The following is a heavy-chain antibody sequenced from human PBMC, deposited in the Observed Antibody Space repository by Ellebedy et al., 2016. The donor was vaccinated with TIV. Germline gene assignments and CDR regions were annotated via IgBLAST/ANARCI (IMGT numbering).Heavy chain of an antibody. D-gene: IGHD3-22*01. CDR3: AKGFYDSDPPFDY. J-gene: IGHJ4*02. CDR2: ISGSGGNT. V-gene: IGHV3-23*01. Sequence: GESLKISCAASGFTFSSYAMSWVRQAPGKGLEWVSGISGSGGNTYYADSVKGRFAISRDNSKNTLYLQMDSLRAEDTAVNYCAKGFYDSDPPFDYWGQGTLVTVSS. CDR1: GFTFSSYA.